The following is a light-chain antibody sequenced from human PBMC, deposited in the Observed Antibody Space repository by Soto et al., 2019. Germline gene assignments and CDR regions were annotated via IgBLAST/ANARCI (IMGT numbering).Light chain of an antibody. CDR3: QQYNNWPSLT. Sequence: EIVMTQSPATLSVSPGERATLSCRASQSVSSNLAWYQQKPGQAPRLLIYGASTRATGIPARFSGSGSGTVFTLTISSLQSEDFAVYYCQQYNNWPSLTFGGGTKVDIK. J-gene: IGKJ4*01. V-gene: IGKV3-15*01. CDR1: QSVSSN. CDR2: GAS.